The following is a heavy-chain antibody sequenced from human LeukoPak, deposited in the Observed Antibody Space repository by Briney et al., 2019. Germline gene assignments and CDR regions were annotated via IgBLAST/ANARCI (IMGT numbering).Heavy chain of an antibody. Sequence: GASVKVSCKASGYTFTSYGISWVRQAPGQGLEWMGWISAYNGNTNYAQKLQGRVTMTTDTSTSTAYMELSRLRSDDTAVYYCATGGVLLGYCSGGSCYVWGQGTLVTVSS. J-gene: IGHJ4*02. CDR1: GYTFTSYG. CDR3: ATGGVLLGYCSGGSCYV. D-gene: IGHD2-15*01. V-gene: IGHV1-18*01. CDR2: ISAYNGNT.